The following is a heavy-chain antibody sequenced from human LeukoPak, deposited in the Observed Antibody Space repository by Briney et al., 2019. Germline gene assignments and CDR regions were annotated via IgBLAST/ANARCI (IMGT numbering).Heavy chain of an antibody. D-gene: IGHD6-6*01. CDR2: IYYTGST. V-gene: IGHV4-59*08. Sequence: ASETLSLACSVSGGSISSLYWSWIRQPPGKGLEWIGYIYYTGSTNYNPSLKSRVTMFVDMSKNQFSLRLSSVTAADTAVYYCARHRAYSSSSPFDYWGQGTLVTVSS. CDR3: ARHRAYSSSSPFDY. CDR1: GGSISSLY. J-gene: IGHJ4*02.